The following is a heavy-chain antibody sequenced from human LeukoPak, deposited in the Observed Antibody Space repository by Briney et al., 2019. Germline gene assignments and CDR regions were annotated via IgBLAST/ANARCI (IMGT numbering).Heavy chain of an antibody. CDR1: GYTFTSYG. CDR3: ARPGAPAHMVRGTDAFDI. Sequence: GASVKVSCKASGYTFTSYGISWVRQAPGQGLEWMGWISAYNGNTNYAQKLQGRVTMTTDTSTSTAYMELRSLRSDDTAVYYCARPGAPAHMVRGTDAFDIWGQGTMVTVSS. V-gene: IGHV1-18*01. CDR2: ISAYNGNT. D-gene: IGHD3-10*01. J-gene: IGHJ3*02.